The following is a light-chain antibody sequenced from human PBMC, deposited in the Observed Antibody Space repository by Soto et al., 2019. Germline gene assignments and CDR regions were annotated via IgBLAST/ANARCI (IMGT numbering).Light chain of an antibody. CDR3: QQSYSTPT. CDR2: AAS. Sequence: DIQMTQSPSSLSAFVGDRVTITCRTSQSISNYLNWYQQKPGQAPKLLIFAASSLQSGVPSRFGGSGSGTDFTLTISSLQLEDFATYYCQQSYSTPTFGQGTRLEIK. J-gene: IGKJ5*01. V-gene: IGKV1-39*01. CDR1: QSISNY.